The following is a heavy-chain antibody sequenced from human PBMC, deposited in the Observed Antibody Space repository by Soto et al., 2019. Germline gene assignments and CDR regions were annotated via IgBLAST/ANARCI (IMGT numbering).Heavy chain of an antibody. Sequence: PGGSLRLSCAASGLPFSSYAMSWVRQAPGKGLEWVSVISGSGGSTYYADSVKGRFTISRDNSKNTLYLQMNSLRAEDTAAYYCARRSSGWYFDYWGQGTLVTVSS. J-gene: IGHJ4*02. CDR2: ISGSGGST. CDR3: ARRSSGWYFDY. V-gene: IGHV3-23*01. CDR1: GLPFSSYA. D-gene: IGHD6-19*01.